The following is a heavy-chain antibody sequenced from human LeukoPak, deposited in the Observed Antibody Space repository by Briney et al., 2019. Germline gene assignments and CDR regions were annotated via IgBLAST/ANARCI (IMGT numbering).Heavy chain of an antibody. D-gene: IGHD1-26*01. CDR1: GFTFSSYG. J-gene: IGHJ2*01. CDR2: IWYDGSNK. V-gene: IGHV3-33*01. Sequence: PGGSLRLSCAVSGFTFSSYGMHWVRQAPGKGLEWVAVIWYDGSNKYYADSVKGRFTISRDNSKNTLYLQMNSLRAEDTAVYYCARSGPSKGGSYPDWYFDLWGRGTLVTVSS. CDR3: ARSGPSKGGSYPDWYFDL.